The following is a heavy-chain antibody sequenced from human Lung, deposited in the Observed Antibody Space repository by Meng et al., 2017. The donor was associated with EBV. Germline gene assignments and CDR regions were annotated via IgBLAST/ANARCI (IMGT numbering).Heavy chain of an antibody. J-gene: IGHJ5*02. Sequence: QVQLVQSGAEVKKPXXSVKVXCKASGYTFTGYYIHWVRQAPGQGLEWMGWINPNTGGTKYAQKFQGWVTLTRDTSISTAYMELSRLRSDDTAVYYCARGRYELIWGQFDPWGQGTLFTVSS. CDR3: ARGRYELIWGQFDP. CDR2: INPNTGGT. V-gene: IGHV1-2*04. D-gene: IGHD1-1*01. CDR1: GYTFTGYY.